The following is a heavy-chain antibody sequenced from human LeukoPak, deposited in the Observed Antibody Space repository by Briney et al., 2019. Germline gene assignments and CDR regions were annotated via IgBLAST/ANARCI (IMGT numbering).Heavy chain of an antibody. CDR1: GFTFSSYT. CDR2: ITTSDGNT. D-gene: IGHD6-6*01. J-gene: IGHJ5*02. V-gene: IGHV3-23*01. CDR3: ARDHIPSSSGWFDP. Sequence: PGGSLRLSCAASGFTFSSYTMSWVRQAPGKGLEWVSTITTSDGNTYYADSVKGRFTVSRDNFKNTLFLQMNSLRAEDTAVYYCARDHIPSSSGWFDPWGQGTLVTVSS.